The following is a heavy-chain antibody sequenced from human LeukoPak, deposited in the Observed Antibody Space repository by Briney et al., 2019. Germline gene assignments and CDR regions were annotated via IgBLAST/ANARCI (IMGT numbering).Heavy chain of an antibody. D-gene: IGHD5-24*01. J-gene: IGHJ4*02. CDR3: AREKVEMAATPTFDY. CDR2: INPSGGST. V-gene: IGHV1-46*01. Sequence: ASVKVSCTASGYTFTSYYMHWVRQAPGQGLEWMGIINPSGGSTSYAQKFQGRVTMTRDTSTSTVYMELSSLRSEDTAVYYCAREKVEMAATPTFDYWGQGTLVTVSS. CDR1: GYTFTSYY.